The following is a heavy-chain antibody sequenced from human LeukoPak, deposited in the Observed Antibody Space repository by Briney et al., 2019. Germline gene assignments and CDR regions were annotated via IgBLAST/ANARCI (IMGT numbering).Heavy chain of an antibody. Sequence: PSETLSLTCTVSGGSISSSSYYWGWFRQPPGKGLEWIGSIYYSGSTYYNPSLKSRVTISVDTSKNQFSLKLSSVTAADTAVYYCARTGYCSGGSCYLEFDPWGQGTLVTVSS. V-gene: IGHV4-39*01. J-gene: IGHJ5*02. CDR2: IYYSGST. CDR3: ARTGYCSGGSCYLEFDP. CDR1: GGSISSSSYY. D-gene: IGHD2-15*01.